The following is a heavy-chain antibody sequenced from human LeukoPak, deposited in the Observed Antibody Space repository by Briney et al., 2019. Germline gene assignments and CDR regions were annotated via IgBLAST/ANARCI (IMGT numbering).Heavy chain of an antibody. V-gene: IGHV4-59*12. CDR2: IYYSGST. CDR3: ARLITGTTTAFDI. Sequence: SETLSLTCTVSGGSISSYYWSWIRQPPGKGLESIGYIYYSGSTNYNPSLKSRVTMSVDTSKNQFSLKLSSVTAADTAVYYCARLITGTTTAFDIWGQGTMVTVSS. J-gene: IGHJ3*02. CDR1: GGSISSYY. D-gene: IGHD1-7*01.